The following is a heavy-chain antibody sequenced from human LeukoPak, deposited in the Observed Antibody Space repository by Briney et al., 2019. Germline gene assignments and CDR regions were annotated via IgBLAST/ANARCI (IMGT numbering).Heavy chain of an antibody. Sequence: SETLSLTCTVSGGSISSSRYYWGWIRQPPGKGLEWIVVIYYSGTTYHNPSLKSRVTVSVDTSKNQFSLHLSYVTASHTAVDYFLEASQWSINYWGQGTLVTVSS. J-gene: IGHJ4*02. CDR1: GGSISSSRYY. CDR2: IYYSGTT. CDR3: LEASQWSINY. V-gene: IGHV4-39*01. D-gene: IGHD3-3*01.